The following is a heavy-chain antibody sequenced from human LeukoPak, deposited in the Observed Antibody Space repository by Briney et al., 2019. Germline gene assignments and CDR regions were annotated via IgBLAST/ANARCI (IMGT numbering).Heavy chain of an antibody. Sequence: ASVKVSCKASGYTFTSYDINWVRQAIGQGLERRGWMNPSSGNTGYAQKFQGRVTMTRNTSISTAYMELRSLRSEDTAVYYCARSTRKLMVRGVYVYWGQGTLVTVSS. J-gene: IGHJ4*02. CDR3: ARSTRKLMVRGVYVY. CDR2: MNPSSGNT. D-gene: IGHD3-10*01. CDR1: GYTFTSYD. V-gene: IGHV1-8*01.